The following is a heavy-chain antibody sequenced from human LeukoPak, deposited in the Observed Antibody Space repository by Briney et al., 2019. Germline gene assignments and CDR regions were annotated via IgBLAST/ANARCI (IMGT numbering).Heavy chain of an antibody. CDR1: GFTFSSYA. D-gene: IGHD3-22*01. Sequence: GSLRLSCAASGFTFSSYAMSWVRQAPGKGLEWVSAISGSGGSTYYADSVKGRFTISRDNSKNTLYLQMNSLRAEDTAVYYCAKDTYYYDSSGYYLFDYWGQGTLVTVSS. V-gene: IGHV3-23*01. J-gene: IGHJ4*02. CDR2: ISGSGGST. CDR3: AKDTYYYDSSGYYLFDY.